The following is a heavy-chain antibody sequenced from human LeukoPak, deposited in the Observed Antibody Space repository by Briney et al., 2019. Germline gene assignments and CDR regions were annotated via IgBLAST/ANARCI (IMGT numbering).Heavy chain of an antibody. Sequence: PGGSLRLSCAASGFTFGIYAMSWVRQAPGKGLEWVSSISSSSSYIYYADSVKGRFTISRDNAKNSLYLQMNSLRAEDTAVYYCAAATPTYYDYVWGSYRFDYWGQGTLVTVSS. CDR2: ISSSSSYI. J-gene: IGHJ4*02. CDR1: GFTFGIYA. CDR3: AAATPTYYDYVWGSYRFDY. D-gene: IGHD3-16*01. V-gene: IGHV3-21*01.